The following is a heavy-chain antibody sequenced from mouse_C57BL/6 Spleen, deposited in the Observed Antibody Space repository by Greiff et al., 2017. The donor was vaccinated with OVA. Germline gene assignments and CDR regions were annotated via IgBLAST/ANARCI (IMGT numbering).Heavy chain of an antibody. CDR3: AREGGVLLHFDY. CDR1: GYTFTSYW. CDR2: IDPSDSYT. J-gene: IGHJ2*01. D-gene: IGHD1-1*01. V-gene: IGHV1-50*01. Sequence: QVQLQQPGAELVKPGASVKLSCKASGYTFTSYWMQWVKQRPGQGLEWIGEIDPSDSYTNYNQKFKGKATLTVDTSSSTAYMQLSSLTSEDSAVYYCAREGGVLLHFDYWGQGTTLTVSS.